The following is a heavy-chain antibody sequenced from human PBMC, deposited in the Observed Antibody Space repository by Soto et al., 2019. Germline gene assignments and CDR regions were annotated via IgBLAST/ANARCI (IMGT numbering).Heavy chain of an antibody. CDR2: ISSSSSYI. V-gene: IGHV3-21*01. Sequence: EVQLVESGGGLVKPGGSLRLSCAASGFTFSSYSMKWVRQAPGKGLEWVSSISSSSSYIYYADSVKGRFTISRDNAKNSLYLQMNSLRAEDTAVYYCARYCSSTSCYANNDGDYRGIDYWGQGTLVTVSS. J-gene: IGHJ4*02. CDR1: GFTFSSYS. CDR3: ARYCSSTSCYANNDGDYRGIDY. D-gene: IGHD2-2*01.